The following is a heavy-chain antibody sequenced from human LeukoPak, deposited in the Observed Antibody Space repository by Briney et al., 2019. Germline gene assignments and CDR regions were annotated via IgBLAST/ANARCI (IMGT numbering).Heavy chain of an antibody. J-gene: IGHJ4*02. Sequence: ASVKVSCKASGDNFRIYNVHWVRQAPGQGLEWLGRVDPSGGVTTSVEKLQGRLTMTTDLSTSTVYMELSSLRIEDTAVYYCARGGQNWHDEDGWHYWGQGTLVTVAS. CDR1: GDNFRIYN. V-gene: IGHV1-46*04. CDR2: VDPSGGVT. D-gene: IGHD1-1*01. CDR3: ARGGQNWHDEDGWHY.